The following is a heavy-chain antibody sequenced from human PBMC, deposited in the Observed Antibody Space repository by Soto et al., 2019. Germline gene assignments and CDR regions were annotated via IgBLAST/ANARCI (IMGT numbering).Heavy chain of an antibody. Sequence: QVHLVQSGAEVKKPGASVKVSCKASGYIFTGYYIHWVRQAPGQGLEWMGYINPISGGTTYAQKFQGRITMTRDTSINTVYLDLSRLTSEDTAVYSCARTTSFRSFQAFDYWGQGTLVTVSS. V-gene: IGHV1-2*02. J-gene: IGHJ4*02. CDR2: INPISGGT. CDR1: GYIFTGYY. CDR3: ARTTSFRSFQAFDY. D-gene: IGHD4-4*01.